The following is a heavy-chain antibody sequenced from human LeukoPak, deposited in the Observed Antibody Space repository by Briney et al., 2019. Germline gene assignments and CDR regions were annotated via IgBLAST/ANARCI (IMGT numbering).Heavy chain of an antibody. CDR3: ASEVESPYYYYFFGLDV. V-gene: IGHV3-53*01. J-gene: IGHJ6*02. CDR2: IHSGGST. CDR1: GFTVSSNY. Sequence: PGGSLRLSCAASGFTVSSNYMSWVRQAPGKGREWVSAIHSGGSTYYADSVKGRFTISRDNSKNTLYLQMNSLRADDTAVYYCASEVESPYYYYFFGLDVWGQGTTATVSS.